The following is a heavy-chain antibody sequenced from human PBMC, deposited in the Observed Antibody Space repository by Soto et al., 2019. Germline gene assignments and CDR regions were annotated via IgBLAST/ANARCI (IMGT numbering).Heavy chain of an antibody. CDR2: IKQDGSEK. CDR1: GFTFSSYW. Sequence: PGGSLRLSCAASGFTFSSYWMSWVRQAPGKGLEWVANIKQDGSEKYYVGSVKGRFTISRDNSKNTLYLQMNSLRAEDTAVYYCARDLHCSSTSCYGGRVSYYYGMDVWGQGTTVTVSS. CDR3: ARDLHCSSTSCYGGRVSYYYGMDV. J-gene: IGHJ6*02. D-gene: IGHD2-2*01. V-gene: IGHV3-7*01.